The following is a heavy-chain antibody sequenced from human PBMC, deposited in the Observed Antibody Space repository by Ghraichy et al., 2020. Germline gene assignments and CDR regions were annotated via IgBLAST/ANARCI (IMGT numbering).Heavy chain of an antibody. J-gene: IGHJ4*02. V-gene: IGHV4-34*01. CDR3: ARGRRRGANIGYCSGGSCSGFDY. D-gene: IGHD2-15*01. CDR2: INHSGST. Sequence: SETLSLTCAVYGGSFSGYYWSWIRQPPGKGLEWIGEINHSGSTNYNPSLKSRVTISVDTSKNQFSLKLSSVTAADTAVYYCARGRRRGANIGYCSGGSCSGFDYWGQGTLVTVSS. CDR1: GGSFSGYY.